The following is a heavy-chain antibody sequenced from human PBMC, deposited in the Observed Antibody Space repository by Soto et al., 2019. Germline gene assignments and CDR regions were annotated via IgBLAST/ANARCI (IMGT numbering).Heavy chain of an antibody. J-gene: IGHJ5*02. Sequence: PSETLSLTCAVYGGSFSGYYWSWIRQPPGKGLEWIGEINHSGSTNYNPSLKSRVTISVDTSKNQFSLKLSSVTAADTAVYYCARGSRIAMVRASRWFDPWGQGTLVTVSS. CDR2: INHSGST. V-gene: IGHV4-34*01. CDR1: GGSFSGYY. CDR3: ARGSRIAMVRASRWFDP. D-gene: IGHD3-10*01.